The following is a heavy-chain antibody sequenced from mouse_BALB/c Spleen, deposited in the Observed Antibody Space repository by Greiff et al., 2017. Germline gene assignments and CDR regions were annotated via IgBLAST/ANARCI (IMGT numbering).Heavy chain of an antibody. J-gene: IGHJ2*01. V-gene: IGHV5-12-2*01. CDR1: GFTFSSYT. D-gene: IGHD2-1*01. Sequence: DVKLVESGGGLVQPGGSLKLSCAASGFTFSSYTMSWVRQTPEKRLEWVAYISNGGGSTYYPDTVKGRFTISRDNAKNTLYLQMSSLKSDDTAMYYCARLDGMYFDYWGQGTTLTVSS. CDR3: ARLDGMYFDY. CDR2: ISNGGGST.